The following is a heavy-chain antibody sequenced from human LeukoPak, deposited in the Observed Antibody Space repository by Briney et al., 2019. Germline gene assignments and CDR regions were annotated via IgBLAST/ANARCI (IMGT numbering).Heavy chain of an antibody. V-gene: IGHV4-59*01. Sequence: PSETLSLTCTVSGGSISSYYWSWIRQPPGKGLEWIGYIYYSGSTNYNPSLKSRVTISVDTSKNQFSLRLTSVTAADTAIYYCARGTASFDYWGPGTPVTVSS. J-gene: IGHJ4*02. CDR2: IYYSGST. CDR1: GGSISSYY. CDR3: ARGTASFDY.